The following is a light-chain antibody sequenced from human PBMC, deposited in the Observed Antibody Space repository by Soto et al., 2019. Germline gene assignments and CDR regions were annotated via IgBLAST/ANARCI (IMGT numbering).Light chain of an antibody. CDR1: DSNIGSNS. J-gene: IGLJ1*01. V-gene: IGLV1-47*02. CDR3: AAWDASLSACV. Sequence: QSVLTQPPSASGTAGQVVTISCSGGDSNIGSNSVYWYQHLPRMAPKLLIYYNNQRPSGVPDRFSGSRSGTSASLAIVGLRSEDEAVYYWAAWDASLSACVFGNGTKVTVL. CDR2: YNN.